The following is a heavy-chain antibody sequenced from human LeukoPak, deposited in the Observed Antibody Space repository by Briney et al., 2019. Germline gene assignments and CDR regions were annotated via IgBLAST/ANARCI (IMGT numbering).Heavy chain of an antibody. CDR2: MNPNSGNT. V-gene: IGHV1-8*03. D-gene: IGHD1-26*01. J-gene: IGHJ6*03. Sequence: ASVKVSCKASGYTFTSYDINWVRQATGQGLEWMGWMNPNSGNTGYAQKFQGRVTITRNTSISTAYMELSSLRSEDTAVYYCARDGGRSGSYYGYYYYYYMDVWGKGTTVTISS. CDR1: GYTFTSYD. CDR3: ARDGGRSGSYYGYYYYYYMDV.